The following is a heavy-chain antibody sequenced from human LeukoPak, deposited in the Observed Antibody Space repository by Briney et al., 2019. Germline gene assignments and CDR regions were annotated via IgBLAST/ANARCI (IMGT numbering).Heavy chain of an antibody. CDR3: ARELFDFDY. J-gene: IGHJ4*02. Sequence: PGGSLRLSCAASDFTVSSNYMNWVRQAPGKGLEWVSLIYNSDTTYYADSVKGRFTISRDNSKNMLYLQMNSLRAEDTAIYYCARELFDFDYWGQGTLVTVSS. V-gene: IGHV3-53*03. CDR1: DFTVSSNY. CDR2: IYNSDTT. D-gene: IGHD3-10*01.